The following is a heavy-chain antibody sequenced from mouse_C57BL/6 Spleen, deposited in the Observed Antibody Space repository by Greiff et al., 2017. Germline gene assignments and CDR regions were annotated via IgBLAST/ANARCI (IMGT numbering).Heavy chain of an antibody. CDR3: ALTGTFYAMDY. D-gene: IGHD4-1*01. Sequence: QVQLKQSGAELVKPGASVKISCKASGYAFSSYWMNWVKQRPGKGLEWIGQIYPGDGDTNYNGKFKGKATLTADKSSSTAYMQLSSLTSEDSAVYFCALTGTFYAMDYWGQGTSVTVSS. V-gene: IGHV1-80*01. CDR1: GYAFSSYW. CDR2: IYPGDGDT. J-gene: IGHJ4*01.